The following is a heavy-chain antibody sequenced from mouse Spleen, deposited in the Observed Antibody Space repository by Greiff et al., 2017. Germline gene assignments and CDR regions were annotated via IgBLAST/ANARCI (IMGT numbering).Heavy chain of an antibody. CDR2: INPNNGGT. J-gene: IGHJ2*01. D-gene: IGHD4-1*01. CDR1: GYTFTDYY. V-gene: IGHV1-26*01. Sequence: EVQLQQSGPELVKPGASVKTSCKASGYTFTDYYMNWVKQSHGKSLEWIGDINPNNGGTSYNQKFKGKATLTVDKSSSTAYMELRSLTSEDSAVYYCARGLGFDYWGQGTTLAVSS. CDR3: ARGLGFDY.